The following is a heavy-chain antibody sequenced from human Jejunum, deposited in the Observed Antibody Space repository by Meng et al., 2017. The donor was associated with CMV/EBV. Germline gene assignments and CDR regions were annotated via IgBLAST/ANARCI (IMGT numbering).Heavy chain of an antibody. J-gene: IGHJ5*02. CDR1: GGSIGSTSNY. Sequence: RQLQVSGPGLVKPSETLSLTCTVSGGSIGSTSNYWGWIRQPPGKGLEWIGSIYYTGSTYYNPSLKSRVTISVDTSKNQFSLKLSSVTAADTAVYYCARVHYYDSGGYYHDCFDPWGQGTLVTVSS. CDR3: ARVHYYDSGGYYHDCFDP. CDR2: IYYTGST. D-gene: IGHD3-22*01. V-gene: IGHV4-39*07.